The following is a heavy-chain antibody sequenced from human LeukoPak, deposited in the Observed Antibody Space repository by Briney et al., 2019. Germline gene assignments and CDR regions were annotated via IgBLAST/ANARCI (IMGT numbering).Heavy chain of an antibody. D-gene: IGHD2-21*01. Sequence: GASVKVSCKASGYTFTKYVVHWVRQAPGQRPEWMGWINAGNGDTKYSQNFQDRVTITRDTTAHTAYMELSSLTSGDTALYYCARDDCGDTCYPGGYWGQGTLVTVSS. CDR2: INAGNGDT. CDR3: ARDDCGDTCYPGGY. CDR1: GYTFTKYV. J-gene: IGHJ4*02. V-gene: IGHV1-3*01.